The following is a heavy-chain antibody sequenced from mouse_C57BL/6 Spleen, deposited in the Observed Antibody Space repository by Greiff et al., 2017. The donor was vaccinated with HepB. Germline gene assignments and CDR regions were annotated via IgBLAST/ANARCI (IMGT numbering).Heavy chain of an antibody. V-gene: IGHV1-61*01. J-gene: IGHJ4*01. CDR2: IYPSDSET. Sequence: VQLQQPGAELVRPGSSVKLSCKASGYTFTSYWMDWVKQRPGQGLEWIGNIYPSDSETHYNQKFKDKATLTVDKSSSTAYMQLSSLTSEDSAVYYCARIPYYYGSSPMDYWGQGTSVTVSS. CDR3: ARIPYYYGSSPMDY. D-gene: IGHD1-1*01. CDR1: GYTFTSYW.